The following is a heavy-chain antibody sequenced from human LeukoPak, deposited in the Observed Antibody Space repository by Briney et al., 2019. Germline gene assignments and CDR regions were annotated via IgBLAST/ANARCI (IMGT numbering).Heavy chain of an antibody. J-gene: IGHJ6*02. D-gene: IGHD4-11*01. CDR3: ARSTTVTLYGMDV. Sequence: PGGSLRLSCAASGFTFSDYYMSWIRQTPGKGLEWLSYLGSSSGYTNYADSVKGRFTISRDNGKNSLYLQMNSLRAEDTAVYYCARSTTVTLYGMDVWGQGTTVTVSS. V-gene: IGHV3-11*06. CDR1: GFTFSDYY. CDR2: LGSSSGYT.